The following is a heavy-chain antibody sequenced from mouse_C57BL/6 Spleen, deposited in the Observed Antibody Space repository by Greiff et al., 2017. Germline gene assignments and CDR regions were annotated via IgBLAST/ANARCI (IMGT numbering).Heavy chain of an antibody. J-gene: IGHJ4*01. CDR3: AREGGYYSKSAMDD. CDR1: GYTFTNYW. Sequence: QVQLQQSGAELVRPGTSVKMSCKASGYTFTNYWIGWAKQRPGHGLEWIGDIYPGGGYTNYNEKFKGKATLTADKSSSTAYMQFSSLTSEDSAIYYCAREGGYYSKSAMDDWGQGTAVTVSS. D-gene: IGHD2-5*01. CDR2: IYPGGGYT. V-gene: IGHV1-63*01.